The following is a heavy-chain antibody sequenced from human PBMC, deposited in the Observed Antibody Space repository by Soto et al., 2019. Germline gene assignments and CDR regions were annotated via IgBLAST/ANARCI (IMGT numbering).Heavy chain of an antibody. J-gene: IGHJ4*02. CDR3: AKLSWNPRYFDY. Sequence: GGSLRLSCAASGFTFTNVAMTWVRQAPGKGLEWVSTITDSGGSTDYADSVKGRFTISRDNSKSTLYLQMNNLRADATVVYYSAKLSWNPRYFDYWGQGARVTVSS. V-gene: IGHV3-23*01. CDR1: GFTFTNVA. D-gene: IGHD1-1*01. CDR2: ITDSGGST.